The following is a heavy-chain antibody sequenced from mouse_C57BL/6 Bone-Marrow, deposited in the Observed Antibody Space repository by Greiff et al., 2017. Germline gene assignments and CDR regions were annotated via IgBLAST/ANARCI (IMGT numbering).Heavy chain of an antibody. Sequence: QVQLQQPGAELVKPGASVKLSCKASGYTFTSYWMQWVKQRPGQGLEWIGEIDPSDSYTNYNQKFKGKATLTVDPASSTAYLQLSSLTSEDSAVYYCARSDDGRRSGMDYWGQGTSVTVSS. CDR1: GYTFTSYW. CDR2: IDPSDSYT. J-gene: IGHJ4*01. CDR3: ARSDDGRRSGMDY. D-gene: IGHD1-1*01. V-gene: IGHV1-50*01.